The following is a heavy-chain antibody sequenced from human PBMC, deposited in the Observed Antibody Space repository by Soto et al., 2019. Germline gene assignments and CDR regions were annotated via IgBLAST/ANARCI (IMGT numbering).Heavy chain of an antibody. V-gene: IGHV1-2*04. D-gene: IGHD1-1*01. Sequence: GASLKVSCKASGYTFTGYYLHWVRQAPGQGLELTVCINPQSRPTNYAQTLQAWVTMTRDTSVSTAHMEVSRLKPDDTATYYCARGTRVNWRRARDYYYGMDAGGQGTTVTVSS. CDR3: ARGTRVNWRRARDYYYGMDA. CDR2: INPQSRPT. J-gene: IGHJ6*02. CDR1: GYTFTGYY.